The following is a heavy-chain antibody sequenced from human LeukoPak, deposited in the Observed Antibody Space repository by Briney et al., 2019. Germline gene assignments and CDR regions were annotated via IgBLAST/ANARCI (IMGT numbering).Heavy chain of an antibody. CDR1: GFTFSSYE. V-gene: IGHV3-48*03. CDR3: ARGGAVAGTYGLDV. D-gene: IGHD6-19*01. J-gene: IGHJ6*02. CDR2: ISYSGSNI. Sequence: GGSLRLSCAASGFTFSSYEMNWVRQAPGKGLEWLSYISYSGSNIYYADSVKGRFTISRDNAKNSLYLQMGSLRAEDMAVYYCARGGAVAGTYGLDVWGQGTTVTVSS.